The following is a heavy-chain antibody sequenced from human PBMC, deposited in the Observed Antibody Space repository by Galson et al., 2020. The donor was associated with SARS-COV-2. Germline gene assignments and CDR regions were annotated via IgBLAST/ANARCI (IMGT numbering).Heavy chain of an antibody. D-gene: IGHD6-19*01. CDR2: IYTSGST. CDR3: ARDSGSGWYPHDAFDI. V-gene: IGHV4-4*07. Sequence: SETLSLTCTVSGGSISSYYWSWIRQPAGKGLEWIGRIYTSGSTNYNPSLKSRVTMSVDTSKNQFSLKLSSVTAADTAVYYCARDSGSGWYPHDAFDIWGQGTMVTVSS. CDR1: GGSISSYY. J-gene: IGHJ3*02.